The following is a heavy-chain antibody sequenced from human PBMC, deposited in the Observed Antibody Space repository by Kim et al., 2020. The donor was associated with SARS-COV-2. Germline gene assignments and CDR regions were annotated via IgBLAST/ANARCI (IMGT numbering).Heavy chain of an antibody. D-gene: IGHD3-10*01. CDR2: IIPIFGTA. V-gene: IGHV1-69*13. CDR3: AREGYYGSGSYYNVTSDY. CDR1: GGTFSSYA. J-gene: IGHJ4*02. Sequence: SVKVSCKASGGTFSSYAISWVRQAPGQGLEWMGGIIPIFGTANYAQKFQGRVTITADESTSTAYMELSSLRSEDTAVYYCAREGYYGSGSYYNVTSDYWGQGTLVTVSS.